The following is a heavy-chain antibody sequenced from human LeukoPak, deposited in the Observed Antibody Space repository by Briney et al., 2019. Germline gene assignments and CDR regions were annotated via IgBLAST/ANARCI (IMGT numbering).Heavy chain of an antibody. CDR3: ARQVTFGYAFAYYFDY. CDR1: GGSISTSSYY. CDR2: IHNSEST. J-gene: IGHJ4*02. Sequence: ETLSLTCTVSGGSISTSSYYWGWIRQPPGKGLEWIGNIHNSESTYYNPSLKSRVTMSVDTSKNQFSLKLSSVTAADTAVYYCARQVTFGYAFAYYFDYWGQGSLVTVSS. V-gene: IGHV4-39*01. D-gene: IGHD5-18*01.